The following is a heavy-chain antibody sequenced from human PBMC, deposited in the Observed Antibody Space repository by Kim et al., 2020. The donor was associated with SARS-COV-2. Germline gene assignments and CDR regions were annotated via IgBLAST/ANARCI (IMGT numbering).Heavy chain of an antibody. D-gene: IGHD3-9*01. CDR1: GYSFTSYW. V-gene: IGHV5-51*01. CDR2: IYPGDSDT. J-gene: IGHJ4*02. CDR3: ATLLVIPTVLDYFDY. Sequence: GESLKISCKGSGYSFTSYWIGWVRQMPGKGLEWMGIIYPGDSDTRYSPSFQGQVTISADKSISTAYLQWSSLKASDTAMYYCATLLVIPTVLDYFDYWGQGTLVTVAS.